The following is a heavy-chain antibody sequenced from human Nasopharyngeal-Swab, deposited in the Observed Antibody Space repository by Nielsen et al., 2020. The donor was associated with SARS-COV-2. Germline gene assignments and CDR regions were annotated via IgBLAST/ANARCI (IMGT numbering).Heavy chain of an antibody. J-gene: IGHJ2*01. CDR1: GGSVSSNSYY. D-gene: IGHD5-12*01. CDR2: IYYSGIT. Sequence: SETLSLTCTVSGGSVSSNSYYWGWIRQPPGKGLEWIGTIYYSGITYYNPSLKSRVTLSVDTSKNQFSLKLSSVTAADTALYYCARHRRGGIVATPWYFDLWGRGTLVTVSS. CDR3: ARHRRGGIVATPWYFDL. V-gene: IGHV4-39*01.